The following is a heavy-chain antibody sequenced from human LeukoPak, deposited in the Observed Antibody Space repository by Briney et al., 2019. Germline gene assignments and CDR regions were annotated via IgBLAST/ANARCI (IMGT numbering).Heavy chain of an antibody. V-gene: IGHV3-23*01. CDR2: VSGSAGST. J-gene: IGHJ3*01. D-gene: IGHD5-24*01. CDR1: GFTFTSYA. CDR3: ARIRDGYNDAYDL. Sequence: GGSLRLSCAASGFTFTSYAMSWVRQAPGKGLEWISGVSGSAGSTYYADSVKGRFTISRDNSRSILYLHMNSLRVEDTAVYYCARIRDGYNDAYDLWGQGTVVTVPS.